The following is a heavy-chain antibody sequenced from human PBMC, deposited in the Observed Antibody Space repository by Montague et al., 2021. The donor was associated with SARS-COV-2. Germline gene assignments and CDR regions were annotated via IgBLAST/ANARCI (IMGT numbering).Heavy chain of an antibody. V-gene: IGHV4-39*02. CDR1: GRSISSNNYY. CDR2: IYDSGST. Sequence: SEILSLTCTVSGRSISSNNYYWDWIRQPPGKGLEWIGSIYDSGSTYYNPSLKSRVTISVDTSKNHFSLKLNSVTAADTAVYYCARRGRKLLPVATTIGGFDIWGQGTMVTVSS. J-gene: IGHJ3*02. D-gene: IGHD5-12*01. CDR3: ARRGRKLLPVATTIGGFDI.